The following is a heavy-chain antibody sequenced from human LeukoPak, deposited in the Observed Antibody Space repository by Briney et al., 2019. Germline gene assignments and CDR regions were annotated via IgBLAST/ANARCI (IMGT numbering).Heavy chain of an antibody. CDR3: ARDNSVEDTAWWFDP. J-gene: IGHJ5*02. CDR2: IYYSGST. Sequence: SETLSLTCTVSGGSISSYYWSWIRQPPGKGLEWIGYIYYSGSTNYNPSLKSRVTISVDTSKNQFSLKLSSVTAADTALYYCARDNSVEDTAWWFDPWGQGTLVTVSS. V-gene: IGHV4-59*01. D-gene: IGHD4-23*01. CDR1: GGSISSYY.